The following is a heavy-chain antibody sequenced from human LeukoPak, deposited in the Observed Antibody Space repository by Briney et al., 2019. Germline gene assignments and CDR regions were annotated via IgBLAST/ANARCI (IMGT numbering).Heavy chain of an antibody. V-gene: IGHV3-7*01. J-gene: IGHJ4*02. CDR2: TNQDGSVK. Sequence: GGSLRLSCEASGFTFNMFWMAWVRQAPGKGLEWVSNTNQDGSVKFYVDSVRDRFAVSRDNAQKSLFLQMNSLRAEDTAVYYCAKDLHPYYDSTDYWGQGTLVTVSS. D-gene: IGHD3-22*01. CDR1: GFTFNMFW. CDR3: AKDLHPYYDSTDY.